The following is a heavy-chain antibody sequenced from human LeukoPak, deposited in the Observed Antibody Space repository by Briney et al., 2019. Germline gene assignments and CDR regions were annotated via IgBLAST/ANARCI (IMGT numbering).Heavy chain of an antibody. J-gene: IGHJ6*03. Sequence: GGSLRLSCAASGFTFSSYWMTWVRQAPGKGLEWVGNIKGDGSEKYYVDSVKGRFTISRDNAKNSLYLQMNSLRAGDTAVYYCAKGSKLVVITRDHYMAVWGKGTTVTISS. D-gene: IGHD3-22*01. CDR3: AKGSKLVVITRDHYMAV. CDR1: GFTFSSYW. V-gene: IGHV3-7*01. CDR2: IKGDGSEK.